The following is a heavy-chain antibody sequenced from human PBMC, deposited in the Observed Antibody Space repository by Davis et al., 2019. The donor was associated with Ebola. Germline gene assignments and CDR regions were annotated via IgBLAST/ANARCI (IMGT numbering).Heavy chain of an antibody. D-gene: IGHD3-22*01. CDR1: GYTFTSYA. CDR2: LIPIFGTA. V-gene: IGHV1-3*01. Sequence: ASAQVSCNASGYTFTSYALHWVRQAPAQRLEWVRGLIPIFGTANYAQKFQGRVTMTRDTSTSTVYMELSSLRSEDTAVYYCARDGPDSSGYRLDAFDIWGQGTMVTVSS. J-gene: IGHJ3*02. CDR3: ARDGPDSSGYRLDAFDI.